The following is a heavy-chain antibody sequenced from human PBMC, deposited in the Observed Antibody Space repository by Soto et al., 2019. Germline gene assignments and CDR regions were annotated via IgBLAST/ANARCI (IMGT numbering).Heavy chain of an antibody. CDR1: GFTFSSYG. Sequence: QVQLVESGGGVVQPGRSLRLSCAASGFTFSSYGMHWVRQAPGKGLEWVAVISYDGSNKYYADSVKGRFTISRDNSKNTLYLQMNSLRAEDTAVYYCGKDRLRFLEYYFDYWGQGTLVTVSS. V-gene: IGHV3-30*18. CDR3: GKDRLRFLEYYFDY. D-gene: IGHD3-3*01. J-gene: IGHJ4*02. CDR2: ISYDGSNK.